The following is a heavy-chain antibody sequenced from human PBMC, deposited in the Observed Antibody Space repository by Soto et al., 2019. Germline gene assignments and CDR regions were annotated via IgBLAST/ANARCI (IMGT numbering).Heavy chain of an antibody. CDR3: AASYGSGYRAFDY. J-gene: IGHJ4*02. D-gene: IGHD3-10*01. Sequence: SVKVSCKASGDTFSFYTINWARQAPGLGLEWVGRINPIVSMSNYAQKFQGRVSMTADKSTSTAYMELRSLRSDDTAMYFCAASYGSGYRAFDYWGQGALVTVSS. CDR2: INPIVSMS. CDR1: GDTFSFYT. V-gene: IGHV1-69*02.